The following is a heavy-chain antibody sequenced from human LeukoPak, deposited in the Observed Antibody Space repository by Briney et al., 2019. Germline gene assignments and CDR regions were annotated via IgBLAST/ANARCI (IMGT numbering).Heavy chain of an antibody. D-gene: IGHD4-23*01. J-gene: IGHJ4*02. V-gene: IGHV4-4*07. CDR2: IYTSGST. CDR1: GGSISSYY. Sequence: PSETLSLTCTVSGGSISSYYWSWIRQPAGKGLEWIGRIYTSGSTNYNPSLKSRVTMSVDTSKHQFSLKLSAVTAADTAVYYGAREGESDGTVVFDYWGQGTLVTVSS. CDR3: AREGESDGTVVFDY.